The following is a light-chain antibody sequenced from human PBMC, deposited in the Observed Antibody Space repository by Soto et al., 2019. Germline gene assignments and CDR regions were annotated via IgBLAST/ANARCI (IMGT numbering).Light chain of an antibody. Sequence: QSVLTQPPSASGAPGQRVTISCSGSTSNIGNNFVYWYQHLPGTAPKLVIFGNRNRPSGVPERFSGSKSGTSASLAITGLQAEDEADYYCQAYDYSLTAFVFGGGTKLTVL. CDR2: GNR. J-gene: IGLJ3*02. V-gene: IGLV1-44*01. CDR1: TSNIGNNF. CDR3: QAYDYSLTAFV.